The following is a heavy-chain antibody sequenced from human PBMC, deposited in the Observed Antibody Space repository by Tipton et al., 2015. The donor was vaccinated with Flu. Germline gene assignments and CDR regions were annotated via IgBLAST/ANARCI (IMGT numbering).Heavy chain of an antibody. Sequence: TLSLTCTVSGGSISSSAYYWGWIRQTPGKGLEWIGNIYYSGSTFYNPSLKSRVTISLDKSTNQFSLRLSSVTAADTAMYYCARGSGSGTYVIFDFWGQGTLVTVSS. J-gene: IGHJ4*02. D-gene: IGHD3-10*01. CDR2: IYYSGST. V-gene: IGHV4-39*07. CDR3: ARGSGSGTYVIFDF. CDR1: GGSISSSAYY.